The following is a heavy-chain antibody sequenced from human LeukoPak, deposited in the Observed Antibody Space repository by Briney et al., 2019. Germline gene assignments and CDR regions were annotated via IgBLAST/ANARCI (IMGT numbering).Heavy chain of an antibody. CDR3: ARGACSSVTCRRYEYYFDF. V-gene: IGHV3-30*03. Sequence: SGGSLRLSCAVSGITLSNYGINWVRQAPGKGLEWVAVISYDGSKKYYAESVKGRFTISRDNSKNTLYLQMNSLRAEDTAVYYCARGACSSVTCRRYEYYFDFWGQGTLVTVSS. D-gene: IGHD2-2*01. CDR2: ISYDGSKK. J-gene: IGHJ4*02. CDR1: GITLSNYG.